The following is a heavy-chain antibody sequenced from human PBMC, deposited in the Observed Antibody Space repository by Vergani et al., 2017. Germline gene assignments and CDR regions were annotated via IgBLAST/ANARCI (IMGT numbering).Heavy chain of an antibody. Sequence: QVQLVQSGAEVKKPGASVKVSCKASGYTFTSYYMHWVRQAPGQGLEWMGIINPSGGSTSYAQKFQGRDTMTRDTSTSTVYMELSSLRSEDTAVYYCARERAPASTYYYYGMDVWGQGTTVTVYS. CDR2: INPSGGST. CDR1: GYTFTSYY. CDR3: ARERAPASTYYYYGMDV. J-gene: IGHJ6*02. V-gene: IGHV1-46*01. D-gene: IGHD6-13*01.